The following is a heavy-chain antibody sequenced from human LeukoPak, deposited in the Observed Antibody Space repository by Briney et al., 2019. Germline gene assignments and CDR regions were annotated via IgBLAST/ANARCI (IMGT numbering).Heavy chain of an antibody. CDR2: ISGSGGST. D-gene: IGHD6-19*01. CDR3: AKDSHSSGWYYFDY. Sequence: GGSLRLSCAASGFTFSSYAMSWVRQAPGKGLEWVSAISGSGGSTYYADSVKGRFTISRDNSKNTLYLQMNSLRAEDTVVYYCAKDSHSSGWYYFDYWVQGTLVTVSS. CDR1: GFTFSSYA. J-gene: IGHJ4*02. V-gene: IGHV3-23*01.